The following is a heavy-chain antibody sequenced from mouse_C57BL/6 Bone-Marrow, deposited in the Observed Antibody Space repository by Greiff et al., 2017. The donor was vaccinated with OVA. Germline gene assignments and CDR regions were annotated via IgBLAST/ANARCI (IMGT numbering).Heavy chain of an antibody. Sequence: EVQLVESGGDLVKPGGSLKLSCAASGFTFSSYGMSWVRQTPDKRLEWVATISSGGSYTYYPDSVKGRFTISRANAKNTLYLQMSSLKSEDTAMYYCARRDYYAMDYWGQGTSVTVSS. CDR1: GFTFSSYG. J-gene: IGHJ4*01. CDR2: ISSGGSYT. CDR3: ARRDYYAMDY. V-gene: IGHV5-6*01.